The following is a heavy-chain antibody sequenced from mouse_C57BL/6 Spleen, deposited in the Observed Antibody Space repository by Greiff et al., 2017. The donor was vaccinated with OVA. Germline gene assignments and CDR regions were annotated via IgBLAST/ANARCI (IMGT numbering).Heavy chain of an antibody. V-gene: IGHV1-26*01. CDR3: AGSYDAMDY. CDR2: INPNNGGT. J-gene: IGHJ4*01. Sequence: SGPELVKPGASVKISCKASGYTFTDYYMNWVKQSHGKSLEWIGDINPNNGGTSYNQKFKGKATLTVDKSSSTAYMELRSLTSEDSAVYYCAGSYDAMDYWGQGTSVTVSS. D-gene: IGHD1-1*02. CDR1: GYTFTDYY.